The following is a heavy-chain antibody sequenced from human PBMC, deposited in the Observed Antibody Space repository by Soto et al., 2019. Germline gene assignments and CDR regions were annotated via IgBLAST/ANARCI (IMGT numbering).Heavy chain of an antibody. CDR3: ATQQQLDY. CDR1: GFTFSMYW. J-gene: IGHJ4*02. CDR2: INQDGLEK. V-gene: IGHV3-7*03. D-gene: IGHD2-2*01. Sequence: GGSLRLSCAASGFTFSMYWMSWVRQAPGKGLEWVANINQDGLEKYYVDSVKGRSTISRDNAKNSLYLQMNSLSAEDTAMYYCATQQQLDYWGQGILVTVSS.